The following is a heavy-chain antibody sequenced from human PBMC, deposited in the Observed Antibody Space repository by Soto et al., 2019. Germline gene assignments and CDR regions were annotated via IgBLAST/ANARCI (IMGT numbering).Heavy chain of an antibody. CDR2: MNPNSGNT. J-gene: IGHJ4*02. Sequence: TSAKLCFKTSAYSLTVYNFNLVRQANGQGLEWMGWMNPNSGNTGYAQKVQGRVTMTRNTSISTAYMELSSLRSEDTAVYYCARGRGGTFNYWGQGTLVTVSS. D-gene: IGHD3-16*01. CDR3: ARGRGGTFNY. CDR1: AYSLTVYN. V-gene: IGHV1-8*01.